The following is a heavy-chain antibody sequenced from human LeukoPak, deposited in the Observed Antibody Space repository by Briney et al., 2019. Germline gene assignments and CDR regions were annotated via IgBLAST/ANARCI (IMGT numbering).Heavy chain of an antibody. V-gene: IGHV5-51*01. CDR1: GYSFTSYW. D-gene: IGHD2-2*01. Sequence: GESLKISCKGSGYSFTSYWIGWVRQMPGKGLEWMGIIYPGDSDTRYSPSFQGQVTISADKSISTAYLQWSSLKASDTAMYYCARHVHYSSTSCYYYYMDVWGKGTTVTVSS. J-gene: IGHJ6*03. CDR2: IYPGDSDT. CDR3: ARHVHYSSTSCYYYYMDV.